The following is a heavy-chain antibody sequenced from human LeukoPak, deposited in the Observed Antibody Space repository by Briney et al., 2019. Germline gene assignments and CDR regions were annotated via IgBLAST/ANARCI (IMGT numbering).Heavy chain of an antibody. CDR3: ARDKRRAIFGVVINNWFDP. CDR1: GYTFTGYY. V-gene: IGHV1-2*02. D-gene: IGHD3-3*01. Sequence: ASVKVSCKASGYTFTGYYMHWVRRAPGHGVEWMGWINPNSGGTNYAQKFQGRVTMTRDTSISTAYMELSRLRSDATAVYYCARDKRRAIFGVVINNWFDPWGQGTLVTVSS. J-gene: IGHJ5*02. CDR2: INPNSGGT.